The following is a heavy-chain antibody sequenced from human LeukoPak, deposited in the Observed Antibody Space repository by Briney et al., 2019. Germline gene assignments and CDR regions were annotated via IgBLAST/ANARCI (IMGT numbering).Heavy chain of an antibody. CDR3: AKCTTMVRGVIDY. V-gene: IGHV3-23*01. CDR2: FSGSDGST. CDR1: GFTISSYA. D-gene: IGHD3-10*01. Sequence: TGGSLRLSCAASGFTISSYAMSWVRQAPGKGLEWVSAFSGSDGSTYYADSVKGRFTISRDNSKNTLYLQMNSLRAEDTAVYYCAKCTTMVRGVIDYWGQGTLVTVSS. J-gene: IGHJ4*02.